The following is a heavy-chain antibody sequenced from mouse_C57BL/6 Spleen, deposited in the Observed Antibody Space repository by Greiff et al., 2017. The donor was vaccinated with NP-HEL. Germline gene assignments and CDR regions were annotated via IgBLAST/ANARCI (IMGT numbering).Heavy chain of an antibody. CDR1: GYTFTSYW. CDR2: IDPSDSYT. D-gene: IGHD1-1*01. CDR3: ARSDYYGSRRAMDY. Sequence: QVQLQQPGAELVRPGTSVKLSCKASGYTFTSYWMHWVKQRPGQGLEWIGVIDPSDSYTNYNQKFKGKATLTVDTSSSTTYMQLSSLTSEDSAVYYCARSDYYGSRRAMDYWGQGTSVTVSS. J-gene: IGHJ4*01. V-gene: IGHV1-59*01.